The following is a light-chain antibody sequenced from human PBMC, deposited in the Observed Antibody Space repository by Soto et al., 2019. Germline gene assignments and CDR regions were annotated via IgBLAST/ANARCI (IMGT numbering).Light chain of an antibody. CDR2: GAS. J-gene: IGKJ5*01. Sequence: EIVLTQSPATLSLSPGERATLSCRASQSVSSYLAWYQQKPGQAPRLLIYGASSRATGIPDRFSGSGSGTDFTLTISSLEPEDFAVYYCQQRTNWRITFGQGTRLEI. V-gene: IGKV3-11*01. CDR3: QQRTNWRIT. CDR1: QSVSSY.